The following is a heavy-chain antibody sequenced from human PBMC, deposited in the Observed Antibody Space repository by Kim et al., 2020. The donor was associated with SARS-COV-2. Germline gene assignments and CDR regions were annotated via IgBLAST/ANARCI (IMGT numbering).Heavy chain of an antibody. V-gene: IGHV4-59*13. J-gene: IGHJ6*02. CDR3: ARVSVRNWNYGTDYYYYGMDV. Sequence: SETLSLTCTVSGGSISSYYWSWIRQPPGKGLEWIGYIYYSGSTNYNPSLKSRVTISVDTSKNQFSLKLSSVTAADTAVYYCARVSVRNWNYGTDYYYYGMDVWGQGTTVTVSS. D-gene: IGHD1-7*01. CDR2: IYYSGST. CDR1: GGSISSYY.